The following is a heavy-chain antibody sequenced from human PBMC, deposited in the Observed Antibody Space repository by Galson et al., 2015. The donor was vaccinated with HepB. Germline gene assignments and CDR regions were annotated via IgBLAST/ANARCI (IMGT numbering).Heavy chain of an antibody. Sequence: SVKVSCKATGYSFINYFIHWVRQAPGQGLEWMAVMNPSGGSTSYAQKFQGRVTLTTDTSTTTVHMELGSLRPDDTAVYYCARGPYYTYGLDVWGQGTTVTVSS. CDR2: MNPSGGST. CDR3: ARGPYYTYGLDV. J-gene: IGHJ6*02. V-gene: IGHV1-46*01. CDR1: GYSFINYF.